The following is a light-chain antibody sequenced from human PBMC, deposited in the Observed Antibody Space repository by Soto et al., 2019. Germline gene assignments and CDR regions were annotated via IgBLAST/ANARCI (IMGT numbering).Light chain of an antibody. CDR3: QQSYSTLIT. Sequence: DIQLPRSPSRLSASVGERVPITCRASHDISTYLAWYQQKPGKAPKLMIYEASTLQSGVPSRFSGSGSGTDFTLTISSLQPEDFATYYCQQSYSTLITFGQGTRLEI. CDR2: EAS. V-gene: IGKV1-39*01. J-gene: IGKJ5*01. CDR1: HDISTY.